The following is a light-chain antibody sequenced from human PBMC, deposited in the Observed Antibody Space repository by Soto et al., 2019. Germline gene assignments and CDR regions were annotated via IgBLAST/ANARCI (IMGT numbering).Light chain of an antibody. CDR1: HGISNY. V-gene: IGKV1-9*01. J-gene: IGKJ4*01. Sequence: IQLTQSPPFLSASLGDRVTVTCRASHGISNYLAWYQQKPGSVPKLLIYAASTLHTGVPSRFSGSASGTEFTLTINSLQPEDFATYYCQQVNSYPLTFGGGTKVEIQ. CDR3: QQVNSYPLT. CDR2: AAS.